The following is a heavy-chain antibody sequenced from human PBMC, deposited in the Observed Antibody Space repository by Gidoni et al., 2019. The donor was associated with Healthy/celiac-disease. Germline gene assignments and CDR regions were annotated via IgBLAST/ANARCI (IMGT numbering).Heavy chain of an antibody. D-gene: IGHD7-27*01. CDR3: ARGNSHLSPWGHWFDP. CDR2: IKQDGSEK. J-gene: IGHJ5*02. V-gene: IGHV3-7*03. CDR1: GFTFSRYW. Sequence: EVQLVESGGGLVQPGGSLRLSCAASGFTFSRYWMSWVRQAPGQGLEWVANIKQDGSEKYYVDSVKGRFTISRDNAKNSLYLKMNSLRAEDTAVYYCARGNSHLSPWGHWFDPWGQGTLVTVSS.